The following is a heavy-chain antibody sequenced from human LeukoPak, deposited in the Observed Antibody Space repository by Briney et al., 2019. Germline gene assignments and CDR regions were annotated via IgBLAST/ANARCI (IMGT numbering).Heavy chain of an antibody. J-gene: IGHJ5*02. CDR1: GFTLSSYA. CDR3: ARDRWELLGWFDP. D-gene: IGHD1-26*01. Sequence: GGSLRLSCAASGFTLSSYAMHWVRQAPGKGLEWVAVISYDGSNKYYADSVKGRFTISRDNSKHTLYLQMNSLRAEDTAVYYCARDRWELLGWFDPWGQGTLVTVSS. V-gene: IGHV3-30-3*01. CDR2: ISYDGSNK.